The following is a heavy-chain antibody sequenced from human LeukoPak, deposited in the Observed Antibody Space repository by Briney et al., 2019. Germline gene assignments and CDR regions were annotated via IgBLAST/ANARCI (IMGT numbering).Heavy chain of an antibody. V-gene: IGHV1-8*01. CDR3: ARRAYDFWSGSQIYGMDV. CDR2: MSPNSGNT. Sequence: ASVKVSCKASGYTFTSYDINWVRQATGQGLEWRGWMSPNSGNTGYAQKFQGRVNMTRNTSISTAYMELSSLRSEGTAVYYCARRAYDFWSGSQIYGMDVWGQGTTVTVSS. J-gene: IGHJ6*02. D-gene: IGHD3-3*01. CDR1: GYTFTSYD.